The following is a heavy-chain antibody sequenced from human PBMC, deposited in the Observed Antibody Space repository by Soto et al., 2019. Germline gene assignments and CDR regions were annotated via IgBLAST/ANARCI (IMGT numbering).Heavy chain of an antibody. CDR1: GFTFSSYA. CDR3: VKDGSSGWPYYYGMDV. Sequence: QVQLAESGGGGVQPGRSLRLSCAASGFTFSSYAMHWVRQAPGKGLEWVAVISYDGRNKYYADSVKGRFTISRDNSKNTLYLQMSSLRAEDTAVYYCVKDGSSGWPYYYGMDVWGQGTTVTVSS. V-gene: IGHV3-30*18. CDR2: ISYDGRNK. J-gene: IGHJ6*02. D-gene: IGHD6-19*01.